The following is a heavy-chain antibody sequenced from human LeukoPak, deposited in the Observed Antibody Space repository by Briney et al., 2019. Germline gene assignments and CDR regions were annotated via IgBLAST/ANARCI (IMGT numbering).Heavy chain of an antibody. CDR3: ARAIVVDGMDV. CDR1: GFTFSSYS. CDR2: ISSSSSTI. D-gene: IGHD2-15*01. J-gene: IGHJ6*02. V-gene: IGHV3-48*01. Sequence: GGSLRLSCAASGFTFSSYSMNWVRQAPGKGLEWVSYISSSSSTIYYADSVKGRFTISRGNAKNSLYLQMNSLRAEDTAVYYCARAIVVDGMDVWGQGTTVTVSS.